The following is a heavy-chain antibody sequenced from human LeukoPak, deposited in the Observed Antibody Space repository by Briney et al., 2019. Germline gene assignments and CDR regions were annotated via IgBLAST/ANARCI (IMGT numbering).Heavy chain of an antibody. V-gene: IGHV4-34*01. CDR2: INHSGST. D-gene: IGHD1-26*01. CDR1: GGSFSGYY. Sequence: SETLSLTCAVYGGSFSGYYWSWVRQPPGKGLEWIGEINHSGSTNYNPSLKSRVTISGDTSKHHFSLELRSVTAADTAVYYCAISGNYFSRDAFDIWGQGTMVTVSS. CDR3: AISGNYFSRDAFDI. J-gene: IGHJ3*02.